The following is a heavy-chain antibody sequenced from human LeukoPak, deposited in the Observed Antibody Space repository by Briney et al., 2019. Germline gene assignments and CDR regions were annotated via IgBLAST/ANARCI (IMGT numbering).Heavy chain of an antibody. D-gene: IGHD5-12*01. V-gene: IGHV1-2*02. J-gene: IGHJ4*02. Sequence: ASVKVSCKASGYTFTGYYMHWVRQAPGQGLEWMGWINPNSGGTNYAQKFQGRVTMTRDTSISTAYMELSRLRSDDTAVYYCARTSHYVDIAATIPYGIHYFDYWGQGTLVTVSS. CDR3: ARTSHYVDIAATIPYGIHYFDY. CDR2: INPNSGGT. CDR1: GYTFTGYY.